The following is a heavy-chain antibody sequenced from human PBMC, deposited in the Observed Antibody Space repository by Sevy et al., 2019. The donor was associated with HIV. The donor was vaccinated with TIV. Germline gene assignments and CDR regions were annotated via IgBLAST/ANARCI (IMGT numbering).Heavy chain of an antibody. CDR2: RSGSSSYT. CDR1: GFTFSDYY. J-gene: IGHJ4*02. CDR3: ARVVGATGLFNY. D-gene: IGHD1-26*01. Sequence: GGSLRLSCAASGFTFSDYYMSWIRRAPGKGLEWVSYRSGSSSYTNYADSVKGRFTISRDNAKNSLYLQISSLRAEDTAVYFCARVVGATGLFNYWGQGTLVTVSS. V-gene: IGHV3-11*06.